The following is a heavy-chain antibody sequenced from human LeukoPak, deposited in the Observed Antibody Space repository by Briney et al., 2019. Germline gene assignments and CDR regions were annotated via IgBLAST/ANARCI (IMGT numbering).Heavy chain of an antibody. CDR2: LYDSVSP. J-gene: IGHJ4*02. Sequence: SETLSLTCTVSGDSISSYYWSRIRQPPGKGLEWIGFLYDSVSPNYNPSLKSRVTVSVDTSKNEFSLKLSSVTAADTAVYYCARHGSSYSFDYWGQGTLVTVSS. CDR3: ARHGSSYSFDY. V-gene: IGHV4-59*08. CDR1: GDSISSYY. D-gene: IGHD6-13*01.